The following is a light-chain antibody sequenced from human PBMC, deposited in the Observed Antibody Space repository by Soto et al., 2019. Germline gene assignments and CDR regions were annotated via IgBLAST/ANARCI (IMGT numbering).Light chain of an antibody. CDR1: QGISNH. CDR2: VAS. J-gene: IGKJ1*01. Sequence: DIQMTQSPSSLSASVGDRVTITCRASQGISNHLAWYQQQPGKVPKLLIYVASTLQSGVPSRFSGSGSGTDFTLTISSLPPEDVATYYCQKYNSAPWTFGQGTKVEIK. CDR3: QKYNSAPWT. V-gene: IGKV1-27*01.